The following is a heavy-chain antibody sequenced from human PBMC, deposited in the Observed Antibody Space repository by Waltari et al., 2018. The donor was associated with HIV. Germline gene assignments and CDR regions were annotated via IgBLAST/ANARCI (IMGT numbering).Heavy chain of an antibody. D-gene: IGHD3-10*01. V-gene: IGHV1-24*01. J-gene: IGHJ6*02. CDR3: ATDFSGMVRAYSYYSLDV. Sequence: VQLVQSGAEVKKPGASVKVSCKVSGPTLSELSMHWVRQVPGKGLGWMGNFDPEDDETIYAQKFQGRVTMTEDTSSDTAYMELSSLTSGDTAVYYCATDFSGMVRAYSYYSLDVWGQGTTVTVSS. CDR1: GPTLSELS. CDR2: FDPEDDET.